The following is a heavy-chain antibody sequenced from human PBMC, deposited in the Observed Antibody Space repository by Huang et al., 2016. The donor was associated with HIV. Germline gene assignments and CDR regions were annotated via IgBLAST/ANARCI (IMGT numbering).Heavy chain of an antibody. D-gene: IGHD4-17*01. CDR1: GYTFISYG. Sequence: QVQLVQSGAEVKKPGASVNVSCRASGYTFISYGITWVRQAPGQGLEWMGWISPSYGYTNYAQQFQGRVTMTTDTSTNTVCMEVRSLRSDDTAVYYCARDLGTTVVPDGMDVWCQGTTVTVSS. CDR2: ISPSYGYT. V-gene: IGHV1-18*04. CDR3: ARDLGTTVVPDGMDV. J-gene: IGHJ6*02.